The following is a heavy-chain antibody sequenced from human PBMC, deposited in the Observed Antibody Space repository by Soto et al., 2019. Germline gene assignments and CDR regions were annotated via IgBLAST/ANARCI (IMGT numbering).Heavy chain of an antibody. Sequence: SGPTLVNPTQTLTLTCTFSGFSLSTSGMCVSWIRQPPGKALEWLARIDWDDDKYYSTSLKTRLTISKDTSKNQVVLTMTNMDPVDTATYYCAREHYYDSSGYYTFDYWGQGTLVTVSS. CDR3: AREHYYDSSGYYTFDY. J-gene: IGHJ4*02. D-gene: IGHD3-22*01. CDR2: IDWDDDK. CDR1: GFSLSTSGMC. V-gene: IGHV2-70*11.